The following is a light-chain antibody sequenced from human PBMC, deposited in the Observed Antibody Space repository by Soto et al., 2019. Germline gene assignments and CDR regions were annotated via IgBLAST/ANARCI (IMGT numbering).Light chain of an antibody. CDR3: QQRSNWPALT. V-gene: IGKV3-11*01. CDR2: DAS. J-gene: IGKJ5*01. Sequence: EIVLTQSPATLSLSPGERATLSCRASQSVSSYLAWYQQKPGQAPSLLIYDASNRATGIPARFSGSGSGTDFTLTISSLEPEDFAVYYCQQRSNWPALTFGQGTLLEIK. CDR1: QSVSSY.